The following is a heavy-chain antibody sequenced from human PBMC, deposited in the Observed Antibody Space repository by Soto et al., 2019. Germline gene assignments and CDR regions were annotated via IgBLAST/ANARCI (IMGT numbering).Heavy chain of an antibody. CDR1: GFTFSSYA. Sequence: ESGGGVVQPGRSLRLSCAASGFTFSSYAMHWVRQAPGKGLEWVAVISYDGSNKYYADSVKGRFTISRDNSKNTLYLQMNSLRAEDTAVYYCASTTRIAAAGLYWYFDLWGRGTLVTVSS. D-gene: IGHD6-13*01. V-gene: IGHV3-30-3*01. CDR2: ISYDGSNK. CDR3: ASTTRIAAAGLYWYFDL. J-gene: IGHJ2*01.